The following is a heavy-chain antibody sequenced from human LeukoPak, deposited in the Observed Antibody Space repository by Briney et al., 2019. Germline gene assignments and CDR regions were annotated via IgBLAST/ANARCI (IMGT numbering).Heavy chain of an antibody. J-gene: IGHJ6*03. V-gene: IGHV1-8*03. CDR1: GYTFISYD. D-gene: IGHD2-2*01. CDR2: MNPNSGNT. CDR3: ARVVVPAARFSYYYYYMDV. Sequence: GASVKVSCKASGYTFISYDINWVRQATGQGLEWMGWMNPNSGNTGYAQKFQGRVTITRNTSISTAYMELSSLRSEDTAVYYCARVVVPAARFSYYYYYMDVWGKGTTVTVSS.